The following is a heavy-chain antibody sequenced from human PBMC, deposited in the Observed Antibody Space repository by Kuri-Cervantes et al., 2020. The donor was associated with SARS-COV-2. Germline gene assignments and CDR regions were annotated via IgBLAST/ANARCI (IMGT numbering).Heavy chain of an antibody. CDR2: IYTSGST. V-gene: IGHV4-4*07. CDR1: GGSISSYY. CDR3: ARDGYCSSTSCSSSHFDY. J-gene: IGHJ4*02. D-gene: IGHD2-2*01. Sequence: SETLSLTCTVSGGSISSYYWSWIRQPAGKGLEWIGRIYTSGSTNYNPSLKSRVTMSVDTSTNQFSLKLSSVTAADTAVYYCARDGYCSSTSCSSSHFDYWGQGPLVTVSS.